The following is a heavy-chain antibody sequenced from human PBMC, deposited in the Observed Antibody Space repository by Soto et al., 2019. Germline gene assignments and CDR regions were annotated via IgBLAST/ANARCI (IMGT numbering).Heavy chain of an antibody. CDR1: GGSISSSTYY. V-gene: IGHV4-39*01. D-gene: IGHD5-18*01. J-gene: IGHJ4*02. CDR2: IYYSGST. Sequence: QLQLQESGPGLVKPSETLSLTCTVSGGSISSSTYYWGWIRQPPGKGLEWIGSIYYSGSTYYNPSLKSRVTISVDTSKNQFSLKLNSVTAADTAVYYCARQRRYSYGYESPGAFDYWGQGTLVAVSS. CDR3: ARQRRYSYGYESPGAFDY.